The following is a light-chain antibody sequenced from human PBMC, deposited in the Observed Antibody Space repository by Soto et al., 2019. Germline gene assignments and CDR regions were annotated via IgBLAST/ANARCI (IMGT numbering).Light chain of an antibody. Sequence: SYELTQPPSVSVAPGNTARITCGGKNIGSKRVYWYQQKQGQAPVLVIYYDSDRPSGIPERFSGSNSGNTATLTISRVEAGDEADYYCQVWDSSIDRVVFGGGTKLTVL. J-gene: IGLJ2*01. CDR1: NIGSKR. V-gene: IGLV3-21*04. CDR3: QVWDSSIDRVV. CDR2: YDS.